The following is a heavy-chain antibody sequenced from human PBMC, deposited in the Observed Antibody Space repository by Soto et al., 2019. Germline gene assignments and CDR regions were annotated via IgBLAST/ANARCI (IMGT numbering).Heavy chain of an antibody. CDR2: INPNSGDT. CDR3: ASRYSYVHF. J-gene: IGHJ4*02. D-gene: IGHD5-18*01. Sequence: ASVKVSCKSSGYAFTGYYIHWVRQAPGQGLEWMGWINPNSGDTNYAQKFQGRVTMTRDTSFSTAYMELSSLRSDDTAVYYCASRYSYVHFWGQGTLVTVSS. V-gene: IGHV1-2*02. CDR1: GYAFTGYY.